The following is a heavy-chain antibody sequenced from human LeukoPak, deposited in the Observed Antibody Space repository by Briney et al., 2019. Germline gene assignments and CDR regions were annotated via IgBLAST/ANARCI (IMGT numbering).Heavy chain of an antibody. V-gene: IGHV3-30*02. Sequence: TGGSLRLSCVASEFTFTSYGMHWVRQAPGKGLEWVAFLRYDGSNRSYADSVRGRFTISRDNSKNTLYLQMNSLRAEDTAVYYCAKDVDLFGELYFDSWGQGTLVTVSS. CDR1: EFTFTSYG. CDR2: LRYDGSNR. D-gene: IGHD3-10*02. J-gene: IGHJ4*02. CDR3: AKDVDLFGELYFDS.